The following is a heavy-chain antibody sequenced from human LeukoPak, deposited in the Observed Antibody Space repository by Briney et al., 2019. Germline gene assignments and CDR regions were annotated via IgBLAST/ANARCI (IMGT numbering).Heavy chain of an antibody. V-gene: IGHV3-48*04. D-gene: IGHD3-10*01. CDR2: ISHTGSTM. Sequence: PGGSLRLSCAASGFRFSSYSMNWVRQAPGKGLEWVSYISHTGSTMSYADSVKGRFTISRDNARNSLHLQMNSLRAEDTAVYYCAIPPLSGTGSSRPLAEMDVWGQGTTVTVS. J-gene: IGHJ6*02. CDR3: AIPPLSGTGSSRPLAEMDV. CDR1: GFRFSSYS.